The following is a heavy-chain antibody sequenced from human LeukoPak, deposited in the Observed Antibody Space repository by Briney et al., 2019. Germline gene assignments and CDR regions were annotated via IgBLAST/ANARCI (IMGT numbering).Heavy chain of an antibody. CDR2: IYYSGST. CDR3: ARHGKYSGYARDAFDI. D-gene: IGHD5-12*01. V-gene: IGHV4-39*01. CDR1: GGSISSSSYY. J-gene: IGHJ3*02. Sequence: KPSETLSLTCTVPGGSISSSSYYWDWIRQPPGKGLEWIGSIYYSGSTYYNPSLKSRVTISVDTSKNQFSLKLSSVIAADTAVYYCARHGKYSGYARDAFDIWGQGTVVTVSS.